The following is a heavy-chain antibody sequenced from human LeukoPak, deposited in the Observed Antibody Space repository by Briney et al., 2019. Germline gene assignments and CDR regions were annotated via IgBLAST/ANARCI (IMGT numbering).Heavy chain of an antibody. D-gene: IGHD1-14*01. V-gene: IGHV4-30-4*01. Sequence: SQTLSLTCTVSGVSISSGDYYWRWIRQPPGKGLEWIGYIYYSGSTYYNPSLKSRVTISVDTSKNQFSLKLSSVTAADTAVYYCARELGDRGAGSFDYWGQGTLVTVSS. CDR3: ARELGDRGAGSFDY. CDR1: GVSISSGDYY. J-gene: IGHJ4*02. CDR2: IYYSGST.